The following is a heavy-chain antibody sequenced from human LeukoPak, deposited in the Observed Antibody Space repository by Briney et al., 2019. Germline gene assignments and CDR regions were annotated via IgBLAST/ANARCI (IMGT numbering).Heavy chain of an antibody. V-gene: IGHV3-30-3*01. CDR2: ISYDGSNK. CDR1: GFTFSSYA. CDR3: ARERGGYDSVLFDY. D-gene: IGHD3-10*01. Sequence: QPGGSLRLSCAASGFTFSSYAMHWVRQAPGKGLEWVAVISYDGSNKYYADSVKGRFTISRDNSKNTLYLQMNNLRAEDTAVHYCARERGGYDSVLFDYWGQGTLVTVSS. J-gene: IGHJ4*02.